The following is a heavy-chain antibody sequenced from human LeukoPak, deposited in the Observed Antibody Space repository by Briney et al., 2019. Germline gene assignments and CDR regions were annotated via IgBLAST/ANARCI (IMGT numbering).Heavy chain of an antibody. CDR3: AKASRLLWFGELLSGGRNWFDP. D-gene: IGHD3-10*01. J-gene: IGHJ5*02. CDR2: ISDSGGST. Sequence: GGSLRLSCAASGFTFSSYAMSWVRQAPGKGLEWVSGISDSGGSTYYADSVKGRFTISRDNSKNTLYLQMNSLRAEDTAVYYCAKASRLLWFGELLSGGRNWFDPWGQGTLVTVSS. V-gene: IGHV3-23*01. CDR1: GFTFSSYA.